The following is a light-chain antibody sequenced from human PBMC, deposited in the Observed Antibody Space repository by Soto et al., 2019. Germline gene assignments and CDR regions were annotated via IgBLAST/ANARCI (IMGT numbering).Light chain of an antibody. J-gene: IGLJ2*01. CDR1: SSDVGGYNH. CDR2: EVS. Sequence: QSALTQPASLSGSPGQSITISCTGTSSDVGGYNHVSWYQQHPGKVPKLLIYEVSNRPSGISIRFSGSKSGNTASLTISGLQAEDEADYYCSSYTSSGTQVFGGGTKVTVL. CDR3: SSYTSSGTQV. V-gene: IGLV2-14*01.